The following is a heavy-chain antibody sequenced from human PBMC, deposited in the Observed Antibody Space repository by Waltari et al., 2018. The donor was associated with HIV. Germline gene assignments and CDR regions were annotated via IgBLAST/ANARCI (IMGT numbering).Heavy chain of an antibody. Sequence: QVQLVQSGAEVKKPGASLKVSCTASGYTFTGYYIPLPQAPGTGLEWMGWINPNSGGTNYAQKFQGRVTMTRDMSISTAYMELSRLRSDDTAVYYCARDRVSSSSLYYYYYGMDVWGQGTTVTVSS. CDR3: ARDRVSSSSLYYYYYGMDV. CDR2: INPNSGGT. CDR1: GYTFTGYY. V-gene: IGHV1-2*02. J-gene: IGHJ6*02. D-gene: IGHD6-6*01.